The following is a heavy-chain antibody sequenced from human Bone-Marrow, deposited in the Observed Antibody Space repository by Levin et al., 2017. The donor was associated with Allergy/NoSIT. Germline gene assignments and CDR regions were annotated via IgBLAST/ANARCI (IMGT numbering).Heavy chain of an antibody. V-gene: IGHV3-30*04. J-gene: IGHJ4*02. CDR1: GFTFSSYA. CDR2: ISYDGSNK. CDR3: ARDGEYSGSYYSLWCFDY. Sequence: GGSLRLSCAASGFTFSSYAMHWVRQAPGKGLEWVAVISYDGSNKYYADSVKGRFTISRDNSKNTLYLQMNSLRAEDTAVYYCARDGEYSGSYYSLWCFDYWGQGTLVTVSS. D-gene: IGHD1-26*01.